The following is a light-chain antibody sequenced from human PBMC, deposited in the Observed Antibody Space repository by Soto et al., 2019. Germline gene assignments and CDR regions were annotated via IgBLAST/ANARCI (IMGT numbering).Light chain of an antibody. V-gene: IGKV4-1*01. CDR2: WAY. J-gene: IGKJ5*01. CDR3: QQYYSTVIT. Sequence: DLALTQAPDSLALSLGERATMNCNSSQRVLYSSYNKSYLAWYKVKPGRPPKLIFSWAYTRESGVPNRFSGSRYETDFPLTISSLHAEDVAVYYCQQYYSTVITFRQVTRLEIK. CDR1: QRVLYSSYNKSY.